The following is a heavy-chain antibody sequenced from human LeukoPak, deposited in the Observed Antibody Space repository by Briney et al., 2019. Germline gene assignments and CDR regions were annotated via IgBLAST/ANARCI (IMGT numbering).Heavy chain of an antibody. Sequence: ASVKVSCKASGGTFISYAISGVRQAPGQGLEWMGGIIPIFGTANYAQKFQGRVTITADESTSTAYMELSSLRSEDTAVYYCARVSLDSSSWYEPDFHIGYYYYGMDVWGQGTTVTVSS. CDR1: GGTFISYA. CDR2: IIPIFGTA. V-gene: IGHV1-69*13. CDR3: ARVSLDSSSWYEPDFHIGYYYYGMDV. D-gene: IGHD6-13*01. J-gene: IGHJ6*02.